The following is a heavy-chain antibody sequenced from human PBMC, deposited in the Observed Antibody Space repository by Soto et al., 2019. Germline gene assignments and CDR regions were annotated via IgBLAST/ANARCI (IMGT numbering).Heavy chain of an antibody. CDR1: GFTLSSYS. CDR2: ISSSSSYI. Sequence: GGSLRLSCAASGFTLSSYSMNWVRQAPGKGLEWVSSISSSSSYIYYADSVKGRFTISRDNAKNSLYLQMNSLRAEDTAVYYCASALGAAAKPRHFDYWGQGTLVTVSS. J-gene: IGHJ4*02. D-gene: IGHD3-16*01. CDR3: ASALGAAAKPRHFDY. V-gene: IGHV3-21*01.